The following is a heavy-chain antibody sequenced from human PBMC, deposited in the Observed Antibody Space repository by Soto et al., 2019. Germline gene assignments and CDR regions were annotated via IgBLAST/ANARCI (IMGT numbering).Heavy chain of an antibody. CDR1: GFTFRTYW. V-gene: IGHV3-7*01. D-gene: IGHD2-2*01. J-gene: IGHJ6*02. CDR3: ARDPAAGGLDV. Sequence: XGSLILSCSAAGFTFRTYWMNWVRQAPGKGLEWVANIKYDGSDQFYVDSVKGRFTVSRDNAKNALYLHMDSLRVEDTAVYYCARDPAAGGLDVWGRGPMVTVSS. CDR2: IKYDGSDQ.